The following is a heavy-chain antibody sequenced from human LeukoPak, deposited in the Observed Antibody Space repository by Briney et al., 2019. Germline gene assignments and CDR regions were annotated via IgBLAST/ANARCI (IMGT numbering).Heavy chain of an antibody. D-gene: IGHD3/OR15-3a*01. Sequence: GGSLRLSCAVSGFTVSSNYMSWVRRAPGKELEWVSVIYSGGNTHYADSVKGRFTISRDNSKNTLFLQMNSLRAEDTAVYYCARADGTGGPYDYWRQGTLVTVSS. CDR2: IYSGGNT. CDR3: ARADGTGGPYDY. J-gene: IGHJ4*02. CDR1: GFTVSSNY. V-gene: IGHV3-53*01.